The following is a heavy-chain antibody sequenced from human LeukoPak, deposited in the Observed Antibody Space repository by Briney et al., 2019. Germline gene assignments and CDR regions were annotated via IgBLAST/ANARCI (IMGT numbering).Heavy chain of an antibody. CDR2: IYHSGST. D-gene: IGHD6-6*01. Sequence: PSETLSLTCTVSGGSISSYYWSWIRQPPGKGLEWIGYIYHSGSTYYNPSLKSRVTISVDRSKNQFSLKLSSVTAADTAVYYCARESSSSGELDYWGQGTLVTVSS. J-gene: IGHJ4*02. V-gene: IGHV4-59*12. CDR1: GGSISSYY. CDR3: ARESSSSGELDY.